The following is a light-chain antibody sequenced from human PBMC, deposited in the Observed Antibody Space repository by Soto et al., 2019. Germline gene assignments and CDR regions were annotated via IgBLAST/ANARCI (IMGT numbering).Light chain of an antibody. J-gene: IGKJ1*01. V-gene: IGKV3-20*01. CDR2: GVS. Sequence: DIVLTQSPGTLSLSPGERATLSCRASQSVISSYLAWYQQKRGQAPSLRIYGVSSRATGIPDRFSGSGSGTDFYLCISRLEAEAFAVYYWQQYGSSLTFGQGTKVEIK. CDR1: QSVISSY. CDR3: QQYGSSLT.